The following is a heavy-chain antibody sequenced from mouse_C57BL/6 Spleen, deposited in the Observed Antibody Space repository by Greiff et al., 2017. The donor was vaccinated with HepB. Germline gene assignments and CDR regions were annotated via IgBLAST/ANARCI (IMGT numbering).Heavy chain of an antibody. Sequence: EVMLVESGGGLVKPGGSLKLSCAASGFTFSSYAMSWVRQTPEKRLEWVATISDGGGYTYYPDNVKGRFTISRDNAKNNLYLQMSHLKSEDTAMYYCARPGTGYFDVWGTGTTVTVSS. CDR2: ISDGGGYT. CDR1: GFTFSSYA. D-gene: IGHD3-3*01. J-gene: IGHJ1*03. CDR3: ARPGTGYFDV. V-gene: IGHV5-4*03.